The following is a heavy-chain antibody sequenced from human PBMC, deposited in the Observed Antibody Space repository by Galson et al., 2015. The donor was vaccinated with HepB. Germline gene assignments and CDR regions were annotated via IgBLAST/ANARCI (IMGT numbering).Heavy chain of an antibody. J-gene: IGHJ4*02. D-gene: IGHD5-12*01. CDR1: GFTVSSNY. CDR3: ASGGLRGYSGYDYSGPIDY. Sequence: SLRLSCAASGFTVSSNYMSWVRQAPGKGLEWVSVIYSGGSTYYADSVKGRFTISRDNSKNTLYLQMNSLRAEDTAVYYCASGGLRGYSGYDYSGPIDYWGQGTLVTVSS. CDR2: IYSGGST. V-gene: IGHV3-53*01.